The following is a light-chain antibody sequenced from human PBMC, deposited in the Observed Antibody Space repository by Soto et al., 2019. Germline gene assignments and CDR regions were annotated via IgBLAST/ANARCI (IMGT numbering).Light chain of an antibody. CDR3: QQYNSYSRT. J-gene: IGKJ1*01. CDR2: DAS. V-gene: IGKV1-5*01. CDR1: QTISSW. Sequence: DIQMTQSPATRSACVVDRVSITCRASQTISSWLAWYQQKPGKAPTLLIYDASTLERGVPSRFSGTGSGTEFTLTISSLQPDDFATYYCQQYNSYSRTFGQGTKVDIK.